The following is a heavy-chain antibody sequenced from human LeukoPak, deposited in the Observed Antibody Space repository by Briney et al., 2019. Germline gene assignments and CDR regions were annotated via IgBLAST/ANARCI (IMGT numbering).Heavy chain of an antibody. CDR1: GFTFSDNY. Sequence: PGGSLRLSCAASGFTFSDNYMSWIRQAPGKGLEWVSYISSSGSIYYADSVKGRFTISRDNAKNSLYLQMNSLRAEDTAVYYCARDWRDSSGKFPNDAFDIWGQGSMVTVSS. CDR2: ISSSGSI. J-gene: IGHJ3*02. CDR3: ARDWRDSSGKFPNDAFDI. V-gene: IGHV3-11*04. D-gene: IGHD3-22*01.